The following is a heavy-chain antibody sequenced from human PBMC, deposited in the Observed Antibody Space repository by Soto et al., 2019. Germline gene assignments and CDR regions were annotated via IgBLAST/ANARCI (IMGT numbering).Heavy chain of an antibody. D-gene: IGHD6-13*01. Sequence: GASVKVSCKASGYTFTSYDINWVRQATGQGLEWMGWMNPNSGNTGYAQKFQGRVTMTRNTSISTAYMELSSLRSEDTAVYYCRIAAAGREVWFDPWGQGTLVTVSS. CDR3: RIAAAGREVWFDP. V-gene: IGHV1-8*01. CDR1: GYTFTSYD. CDR2: MNPNSGNT. J-gene: IGHJ5*02.